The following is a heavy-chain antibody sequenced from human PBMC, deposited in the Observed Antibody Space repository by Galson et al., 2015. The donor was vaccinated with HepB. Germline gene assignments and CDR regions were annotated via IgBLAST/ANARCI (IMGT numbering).Heavy chain of an antibody. CDR2: ISGTGGTT. CDR3: AKVGHSASWDYFDY. CDR1: GFTVSSNY. D-gene: IGHD2-2*01. Sequence: SLRLSCAASGFTVSSNYMSWVRQAPGKGLEWVSSISGTGGTTFYADSVKGRFTISGDFPKNTVFLQMNSLRADDTAVYYCAKVGHSASWDYFDYWGQGALVTVSS. V-gene: IGHV3-23*01. J-gene: IGHJ4*02.